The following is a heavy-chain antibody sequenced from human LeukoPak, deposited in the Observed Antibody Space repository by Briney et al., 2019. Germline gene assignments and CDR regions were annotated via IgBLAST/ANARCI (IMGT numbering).Heavy chain of an antibody. D-gene: IGHD6-13*01. V-gene: IGHV3-30*02. CDR3: ARGAYSSSWLNFDY. J-gene: IGHJ4*02. CDR2: IRYDGSKK. CDR1: GFTFDDYG. Sequence: GGSLRLSCAASGFTFDDYGMSWVRQAPGKGLEWVAFIRYDGSKKDYADSVKGRFTISRDNSKNTLFLQMNSLRAEDTAVYYCARGAYSSSWLNFDYWGQGTLVTVSS.